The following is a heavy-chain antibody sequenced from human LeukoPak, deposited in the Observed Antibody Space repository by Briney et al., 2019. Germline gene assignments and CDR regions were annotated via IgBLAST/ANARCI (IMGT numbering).Heavy chain of an antibody. CDR1: GYTFTSYY. Sequence: ASVKVSCKASGYTFTSYYMHWVRQAPGQGLEWMGLINPSGSSTSYAQKFQGRLSLTRDMSTSTDYMELSSLRSEDTAVYYCAREYVRTVVTPGDYWGQGTLVTVSS. CDR2: INPSGSST. J-gene: IGHJ4*02. D-gene: IGHD4-23*01. CDR3: AREYVRTVVTPGDY. V-gene: IGHV1-46*01.